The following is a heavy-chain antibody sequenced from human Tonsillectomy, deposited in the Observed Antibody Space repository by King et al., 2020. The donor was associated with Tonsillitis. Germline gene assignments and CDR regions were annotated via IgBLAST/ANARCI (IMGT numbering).Heavy chain of an antibody. V-gene: IGHV4-39*01. D-gene: IGHD6-13*01. CDR3: ARLAISSWPFDY. CDR2: IDASGST. CDR1: GGSISSSSYY. J-gene: IGHJ4*02. Sequence: QLQESGPGLVKPSETLSLTCTVSGGSISSSSYYWGWIRQPPGKGLEWIGSIDASGSTYYNPSLKSRVTISVDTSKNQFSLTLSSVTAADTAVYYCARLAISSWPFDYWGQGTLVTVSS.